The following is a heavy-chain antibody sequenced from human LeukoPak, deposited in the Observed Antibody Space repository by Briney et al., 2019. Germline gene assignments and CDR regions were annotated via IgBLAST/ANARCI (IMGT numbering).Heavy chain of an antibody. CDR2: ITGSGGST. Sequence: GGSLRLSCAASGFTFSSYAMSWVRQAPGKGLEWVSAITGSGGSTYYADSVKGRFTISRDDSKNTLYLQMNSLRAEDTAVYYCAKDPTVVGAIGISWFDPWGQGTLVTVSS. CDR1: GFTFSSYA. V-gene: IGHV3-23*01. CDR3: AKDPTVVGAIGISWFDP. J-gene: IGHJ5*02. D-gene: IGHD1-26*01.